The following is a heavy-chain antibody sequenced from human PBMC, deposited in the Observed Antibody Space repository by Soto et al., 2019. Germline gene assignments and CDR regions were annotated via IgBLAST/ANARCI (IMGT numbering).Heavy chain of an antibody. CDR2: IIPIFGTA. CDR3: ARDDILTGYKDYYYYYGMDV. D-gene: IGHD3-9*01. Sequence: QVQLVQSGAEVKQPGSSVKVSCKASGGTFSSYAISWVRQAPGQGLEWMGGIIPIFGTANYAQKFQGRVTITADESTSTAYMELSSLRSEDTAVYYCARDDILTGYKDYYYYYGMDVWGQGTTVTVSS. V-gene: IGHV1-69*01. CDR1: GGTFSSYA. J-gene: IGHJ6*02.